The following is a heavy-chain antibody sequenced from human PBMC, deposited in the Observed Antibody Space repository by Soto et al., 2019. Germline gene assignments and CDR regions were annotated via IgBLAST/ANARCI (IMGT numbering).Heavy chain of an antibody. V-gene: IGHV3-74*01. CDR2: INSDGSST. Sequence: PGGSLRLSCAASGFTFSSYWMHWVRQAPGKGLVWISRINSDGSSTSYADSVKGRFTISRDNAKNTLYLQMNSLRAEDTAVYYCARDRAVSGYFDYWGQGTLVTVSS. CDR3: ARDRAVSGYFDY. D-gene: IGHD3-3*01. J-gene: IGHJ4*02. CDR1: GFTFSSYW.